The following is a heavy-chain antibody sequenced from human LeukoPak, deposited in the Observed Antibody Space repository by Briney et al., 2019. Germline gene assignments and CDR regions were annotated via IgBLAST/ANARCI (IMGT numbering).Heavy chain of an antibody. D-gene: IGHD3-3*01. V-gene: IGHV4-38-2*02. J-gene: IGHJ4*02. Sequence: SETLSLTCTVSGYSISSGYYWGWIRQPPGKGLEWIGSIYHSGSTYYNPSLKSRVTISVDTSKNQFSLKLSSVTAADTAVYYCARDTHPYDFWSGYYNTDVGHFDYWGQGTLVTVSS. CDR1: GYSISSGYY. CDR2: IYHSGST. CDR3: ARDTHPYDFWSGYYNTDVGHFDY.